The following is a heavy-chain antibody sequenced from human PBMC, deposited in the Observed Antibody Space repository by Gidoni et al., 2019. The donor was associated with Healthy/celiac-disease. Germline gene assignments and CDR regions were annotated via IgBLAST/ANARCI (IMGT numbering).Heavy chain of an antibody. CDR1: GGSISSGGYY. J-gene: IGHJ5*02. CDR2: IYYSGST. D-gene: IGHD3-3*01. CDR3: ARGLPDWSGLNWFDP. V-gene: IGHV4-31*03. Sequence: QVQLQESGPGLVKPSQTLSLTCTVSGGSISSGGYYWSWIRQHPGKGLEWIGYIYYSGSTYYNPSLKSRVTISVDTSKSQCSLKLSSVTAADTAVYYCARGLPDWSGLNWFDPWGQGTLVTVSS.